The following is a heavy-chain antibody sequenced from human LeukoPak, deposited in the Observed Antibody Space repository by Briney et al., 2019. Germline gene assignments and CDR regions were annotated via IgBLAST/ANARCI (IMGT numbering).Heavy chain of an antibody. Sequence: GGSLRLSCAASGFTFSSYGMSWVRQAPGKGLEWVSAISGSGGSTYYADSVKGRFTISRDNSKNTLYLQMNSLRAEDTAVYYCAKTGGSGYEPDYWGQGTLVTVSS. D-gene: IGHD5-12*01. CDR2: ISGSGGST. CDR3: AKTGGSGYEPDY. CDR1: GFTFSSYG. V-gene: IGHV3-23*01. J-gene: IGHJ4*02.